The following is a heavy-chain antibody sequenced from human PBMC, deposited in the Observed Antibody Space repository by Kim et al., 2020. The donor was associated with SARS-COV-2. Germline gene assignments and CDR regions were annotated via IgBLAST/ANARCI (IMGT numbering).Heavy chain of an antibody. J-gene: IGHJ6*02. CDR3: ATGYSSSWYPMDV. V-gene: IGHV3-11*04. D-gene: IGHD6-13*01. Sequence: DTVKGRSTISRANAKTSLYLQMNGLRAEDTDVYYCATGYSSSWYPMDVWGQGTTVTVSS.